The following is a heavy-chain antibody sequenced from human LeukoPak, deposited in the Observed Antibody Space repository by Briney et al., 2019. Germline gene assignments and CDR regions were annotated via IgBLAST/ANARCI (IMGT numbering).Heavy chain of an antibody. CDR2: IYYSGST. CDR3: ARHPYCGGDCYSYYFDY. D-gene: IGHD2-21*02. CDR1: GGSFSGYY. J-gene: IGHJ4*02. V-gene: IGHV4-59*08. Sequence: SETLSLTCAVYGGSFSGYYWSWIRQPPGKGLEWIGYIYYSGSTNYNPSLKSRVTISVDTSKNQFSLKLSSVTAADTAVYYCARHPYCGGDCYSYYFDYWGQGTLVTVSS.